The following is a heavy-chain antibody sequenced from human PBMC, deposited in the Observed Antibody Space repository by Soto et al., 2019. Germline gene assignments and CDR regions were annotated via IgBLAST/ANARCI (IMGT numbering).Heavy chain of an antibody. D-gene: IGHD3-10*01. J-gene: IGHJ3*02. CDR1: GGTFSSYT. V-gene: IGHV1-69*02. CDR3: ASRYGSGSYYDAFDI. CDR2: IITILGIA. Sequence: QVQLVQSGAEVKKPGSSVKVSCKASGGTFSSYTISWVRQAPGQGLEWMGRIITILGIAHYAQKFQGRVTITADKSTSTAYMEQRSLRSENTAVYYCASRYGSGSYYDAFDIWGQGTMVTVSS.